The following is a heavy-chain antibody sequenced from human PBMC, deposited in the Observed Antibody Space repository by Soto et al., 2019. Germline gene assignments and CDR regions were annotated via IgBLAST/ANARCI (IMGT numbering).Heavy chain of an antibody. J-gene: IGHJ5*02. D-gene: IGHD3-16*01. CDR1: GFTFSSYS. Sequence: GGSLRLSCAASGFTFSSYSMNWVRQAPGEGLECVSYISSSSSTIYYADSVKGRCTISRDNDKNALYLQMNSLRAEDTAVYYCAKDSDLGDNWFDPWGQGTLVTVSS. CDR2: ISSSSSTI. CDR3: AKDSDLGDNWFDP. V-gene: IGHV3-48*04.